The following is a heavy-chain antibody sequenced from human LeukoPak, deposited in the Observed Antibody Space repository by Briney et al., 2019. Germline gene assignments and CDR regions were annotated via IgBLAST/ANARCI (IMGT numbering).Heavy chain of an antibody. V-gene: IGHV3-48*01. D-gene: IGHD2-15*01. Sequence: PGGFLRLSCAASGFNFNTFNMNCVRQAPGKGLEWISCISTSSATISYADSVKGRFTISRDNAKNSLYLQMNSLRAEDTAVYYCARDRADIVVALDYWGQGTLVTVSS. CDR2: ISTSSATI. CDR1: GFNFNTFN. CDR3: ARDRADIVVALDY. J-gene: IGHJ4*02.